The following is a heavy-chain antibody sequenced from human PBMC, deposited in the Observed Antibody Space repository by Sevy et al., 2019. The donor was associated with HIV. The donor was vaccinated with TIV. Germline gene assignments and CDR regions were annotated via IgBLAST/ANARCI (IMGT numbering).Heavy chain of an antibody. Sequence: SETLSLACAVYGGSFSGYYWSWIRRPPGKGLEWIGEINHSGSTNYNPSLKSRVTISVDTSKNQFSLKLSSVTAADTAVYYCATHCGSTSCSHAFDIWGQGTMVTVSS. J-gene: IGHJ3*02. CDR3: ATHCGSTSCSHAFDI. CDR1: GGSFSGYY. D-gene: IGHD2-2*01. CDR2: INHSGST. V-gene: IGHV4-34*01.